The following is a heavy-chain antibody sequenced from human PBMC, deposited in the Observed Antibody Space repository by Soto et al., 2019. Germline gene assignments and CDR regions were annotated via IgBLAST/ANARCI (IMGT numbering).Heavy chain of an antibody. D-gene: IGHD3-9*01. CDR3: ARDHYDILTGYPAEAFDI. CDR2: ISSSSSYI. V-gene: IGHV3-21*01. Sequence: GGSLRLSCAASGFTFSSYSMNWVRQAPGKGLEWVSSISSSSSYIYYADSVKGRFTISRDNAKNSLYLQMNSLRAEDTAVYYCARDHYDILTGYPAEAFDIWGQGTMVT. CDR1: GFTFSSYS. J-gene: IGHJ3*02.